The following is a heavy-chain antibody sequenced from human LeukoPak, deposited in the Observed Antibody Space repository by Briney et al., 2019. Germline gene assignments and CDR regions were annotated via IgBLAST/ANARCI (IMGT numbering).Heavy chain of an antibody. V-gene: IGHV3-21*01. CDR2: ISSSSSYI. CDR3: AREVGYGMDV. Sequence: GGSLRLSCAASGFTFSSYSMNWVRQAPGKGLEWVSSISSSSSYIYSADSVKGRFTISRDNAKNSLYLQMNSLRAEDTAVYYCAREVGYGMDVWGQGTTVTVSS. CDR1: GFTFSSYS. J-gene: IGHJ6*02.